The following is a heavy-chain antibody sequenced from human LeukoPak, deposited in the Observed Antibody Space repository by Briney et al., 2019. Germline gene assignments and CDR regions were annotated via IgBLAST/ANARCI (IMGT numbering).Heavy chain of an antibody. CDR2: INHSGST. CDR1: GGSFSGYY. CDR3: ARDGSGWYGAKDY. D-gene: IGHD6-19*01. V-gene: IGHV4-34*01. Sequence: SETLSLTCAVYGGSFSGYYWSWIRQPPGKGLEWIGEINHSGSTNYNPSLKSRVTISVDTSKNQFSLKLSSVTAADTAVNYCARDGSGWYGAKDYWGQGTLVTVSS. J-gene: IGHJ4*02.